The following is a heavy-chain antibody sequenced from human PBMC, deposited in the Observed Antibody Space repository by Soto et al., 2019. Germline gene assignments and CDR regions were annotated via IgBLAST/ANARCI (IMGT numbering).Heavy chain of an antibody. CDR1: GDSIISSDFY. CDR3: ARHSLALRKNNWFDP. CDR2: IFYLGSS. J-gene: IGHJ5*02. V-gene: IGHV4-39*01. Sequence: SETLSLTCTVSGDSIISSDFYWGWVRRPPGKGLEWIGSIFYLGSSYYNPSLKSRVTMSVDTSKNQFSLRLRSVTAADTALYFCARHSLALRKNNWFDPWGQGIMVTVSS. D-gene: IGHD3-3*02.